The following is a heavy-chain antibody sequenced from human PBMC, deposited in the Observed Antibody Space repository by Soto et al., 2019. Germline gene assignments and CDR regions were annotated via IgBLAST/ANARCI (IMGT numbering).Heavy chain of an antibody. CDR1: GYSFAGYW. Sequence: GESLKISCKGSGYSFAGYWITWVRQKPGKGLEWMGRIDPSDSYTNYSPSFQGHVTISADKSISTAYLQWSSLKASDTAMYYCARHLMYSSSSVLGWFDPWGQGTLVTVSS. D-gene: IGHD6-6*01. CDR2: IDPSDSYT. J-gene: IGHJ5*02. CDR3: ARHLMYSSSSVLGWFDP. V-gene: IGHV5-10-1*01.